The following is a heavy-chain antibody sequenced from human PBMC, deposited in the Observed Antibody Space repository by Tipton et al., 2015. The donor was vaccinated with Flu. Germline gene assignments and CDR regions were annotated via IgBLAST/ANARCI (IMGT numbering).Heavy chain of an antibody. CDR2: IYSSGST. D-gene: IGHD3-3*01. J-gene: IGHJ5*02. CDR1: GASISSRSYY. V-gene: IGHV4-39*07. CDR3: ARVSPGVESWFDP. Sequence: TLSLTCTVSGASISSRSYYWGWIRQPPGKGLEWIGCIYSSGSTYYNPSLKSRVTISLDTSKNQFSLKLISVTAADTAVYYCARVSPGVESWFDPWGQGTLVTVSS.